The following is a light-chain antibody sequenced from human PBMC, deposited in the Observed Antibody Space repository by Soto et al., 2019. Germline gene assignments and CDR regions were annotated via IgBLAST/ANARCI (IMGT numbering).Light chain of an antibody. Sequence: EIVLTQSPRTLSLSPGERAPLSCRASQSVSSSYLAWYQQKPGQAPRLLIYGASTRATGIPARFSGSGSGTEFTLTISSLQSEDFAVYYCQQYNNWPPWTFGQGTKVDIK. V-gene: IGKV3-15*01. CDR2: GAS. CDR3: QQYNNWPPWT. CDR1: QSVSSSY. J-gene: IGKJ1*01.